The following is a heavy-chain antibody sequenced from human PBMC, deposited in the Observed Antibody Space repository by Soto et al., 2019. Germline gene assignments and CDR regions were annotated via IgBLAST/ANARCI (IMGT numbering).Heavy chain of an antibody. D-gene: IGHD3-22*01. J-gene: IGHJ4*02. CDR3: VRDTYFSESSGYTRCFDY. CDR2: SRNRAQGYST. V-gene: IGHV3-72*01. Sequence: EVQLVESGGGLVQPGGSLRLSCAVSGFTLSEHYIDWVRQAPGKGLEWVGRSRNRAQGYSTQYAASVKGRFTTSRDASKNLLYLQMNRLRTEDTAIYYCVRDTYFSESSGYTRCFDYWGQGTLVTVSS. CDR1: GFTLSEHY.